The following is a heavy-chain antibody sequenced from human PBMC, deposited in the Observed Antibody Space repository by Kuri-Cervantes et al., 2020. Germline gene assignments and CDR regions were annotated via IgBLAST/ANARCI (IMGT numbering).Heavy chain of an antibody. V-gene: IGHV3-21*01. CDR2: MSFDGVHI. CDR1: GFTFSIYI. D-gene: IGHD3-9*01. Sequence: GGSLRLSCAASGFTFSIYIMNWVRQAPGKGLEWVSSMSFDGVHIFHADSVKGRFTISRDNTKSTMYLQMNSLRAEDTAVYYCVRDARYCPDQWGQGTLVTVSS. J-gene: IGHJ4*02. CDR3: VRDARYCPDQ.